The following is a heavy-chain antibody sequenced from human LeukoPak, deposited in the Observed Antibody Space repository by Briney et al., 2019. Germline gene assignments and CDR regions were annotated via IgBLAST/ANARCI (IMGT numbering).Heavy chain of an antibody. Sequence: PSETLSLTCTVSGGSISSYYWSWIRQPPGKGLEWIGYISYSGSTNYNPSLKSRVTISVDTSKNQFSLKLSSVTAADTAVYYCARSDSWTPFDYWGQGTLVTVSS. CDR3: ARSDSWTPFDY. J-gene: IGHJ4*02. D-gene: IGHD6-13*01. V-gene: IGHV4-59*12. CDR1: GGSISSYY. CDR2: ISYSGST.